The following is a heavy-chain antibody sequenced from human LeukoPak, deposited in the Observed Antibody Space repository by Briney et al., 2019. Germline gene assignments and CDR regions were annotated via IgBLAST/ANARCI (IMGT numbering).Heavy chain of an antibody. CDR1: GFILSSHS. Sequence: GGSLRPSCAASGFILSSHSMNWVRQAPGKGLEWVSYISSSSGTINYADSVKGRFTISRDNAKNSLYLQMNSLRAEDTAVYYCAGGHYSNYWGQGTLVTVSS. CDR2: ISSSSGTI. V-gene: IGHV3-48*04. J-gene: IGHJ4*02. D-gene: IGHD4-11*01. CDR3: AGGHYSNY.